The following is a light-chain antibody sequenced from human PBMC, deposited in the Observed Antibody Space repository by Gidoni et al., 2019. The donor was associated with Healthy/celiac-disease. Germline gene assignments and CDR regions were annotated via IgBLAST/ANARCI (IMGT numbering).Light chain of an antibody. J-gene: IGKJ5*01. CDR3: QQSYSTSRT. Sequence: DIQMTQSPSSLSASVGDRVTITCRASQSISSYLHWYQQKPGKAPKRLIYAASSLPSGVPSRFSGSGSGTEFTLTISSLQSEDFAIYYCQQSYSTSRTFGQGTKLEIK. CDR1: QSISSY. CDR2: AAS. V-gene: IGKV1-39*01.